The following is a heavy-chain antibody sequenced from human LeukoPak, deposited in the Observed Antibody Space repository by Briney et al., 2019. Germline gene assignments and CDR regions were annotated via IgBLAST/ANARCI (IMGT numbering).Heavy chain of an antibody. V-gene: IGHV3-23*01. Sequence: GGSLRLSCEASGFTSSSYAMSWVRQAPGKGLAWVSVISSSADSTYYADSVKGRFTISRDNSKNTLYLQMNNLRAEDTAVYYCAKPLEKYTYGGNFDYWGQGLLVTVSS. CDR3: AKPLEKYTYGGNFDY. CDR2: ISSSADST. D-gene: IGHD4-23*01. J-gene: IGHJ4*02. CDR1: GFTSSSYA.